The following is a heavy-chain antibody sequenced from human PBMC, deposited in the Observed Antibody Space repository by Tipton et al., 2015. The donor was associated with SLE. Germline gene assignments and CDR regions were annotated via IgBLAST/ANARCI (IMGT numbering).Heavy chain of an antibody. CDR2: INVYNGNT. CDR1: GYTFTSYA. Sequence: QSGAEVKKPGAAVKVSCKASGYTFTSYAIQWVRQAPGQGLEWMGRINVYNGNTKFSRKFQGRATFTRDTSASTAYMDLSSLRSEDTAGYYCARDEASCAFEYWGQGSLVTVSS. CDR3: ARDEASCAFEY. V-gene: IGHV1-3*01. J-gene: IGHJ4*02.